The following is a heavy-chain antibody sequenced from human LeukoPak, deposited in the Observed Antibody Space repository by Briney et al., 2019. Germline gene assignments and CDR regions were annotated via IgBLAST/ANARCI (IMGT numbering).Heavy chain of an antibody. CDR3: ARGYYDSSDYEYFQH. J-gene: IGHJ1*01. Sequence: ASVKVSCKASGYTFTGNYMHWVRQAPGQGLEWMGWINPNSGGTNYAQKFQDRVTVTRDTSISTAYMELSRLRSDDTAVYYCARGYYDSSDYEYFQHWARAPWSPSPQ. CDR1: GYTFTGNY. V-gene: IGHV1-2*02. D-gene: IGHD3-22*01. CDR2: INPNSGGT.